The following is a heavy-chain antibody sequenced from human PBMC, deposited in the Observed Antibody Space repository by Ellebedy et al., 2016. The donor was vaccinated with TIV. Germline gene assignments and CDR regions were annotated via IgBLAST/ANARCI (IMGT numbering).Heavy chain of an antibody. CDR2: INQAGSET. J-gene: IGHJ4*02. CDR1: GFTFSRFW. V-gene: IGHV3-7*01. Sequence: PGGSLRLSCAASGFTFSRFWMAWVRQAPGKGLEWVATINQAGSETYYVDYVKGRFTISSDNSKNSLYLQMNSLRADDTALYYCASAARGSGAYESFWGQGTLVTVSS. D-gene: IGHD5-12*01. CDR3: ASAARGSGAYESF.